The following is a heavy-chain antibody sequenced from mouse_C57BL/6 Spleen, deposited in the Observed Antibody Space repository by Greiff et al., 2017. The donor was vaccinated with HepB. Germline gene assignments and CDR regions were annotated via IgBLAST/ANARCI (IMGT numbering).Heavy chain of an antibody. Sequence: QVQLQQSGAELVRPGAPVTLSCKASGYTFTDYEMHWVKQTPVHGLEWIGAIDPETGGTAYNQKFKGKAILTADKSSSTAYMELRSLTSEDSAVYYCTGGHGYWGQGTTLTVSS. CDR2: IDPETGGT. J-gene: IGHJ2*01. CDR1: GYTFTDYE. D-gene: IGHD3-3*01. CDR3: TGGHGY. V-gene: IGHV1-15*01.